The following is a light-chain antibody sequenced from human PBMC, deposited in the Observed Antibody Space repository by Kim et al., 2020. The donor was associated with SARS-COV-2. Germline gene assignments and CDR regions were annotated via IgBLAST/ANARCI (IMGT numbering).Light chain of an antibody. CDR3: HQTSSLPT. V-gene: IGKV6-21*02. J-gene: IGKJ4*01. CDR1: QNIGNS. CDR2: YAS. Sequence: SGTPKEKFTIPCRASQNIGNSLHWYQQKPDQSPKLLIRYASRSISGVPSRFSGTGSGTEFTLTISSLETEDAATYYCHQTSSLPTFGGGTKVEIK.